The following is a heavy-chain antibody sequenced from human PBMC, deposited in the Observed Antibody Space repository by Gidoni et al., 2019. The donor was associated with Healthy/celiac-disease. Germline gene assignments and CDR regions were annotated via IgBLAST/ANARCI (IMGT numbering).Heavy chain of an antibody. Sequence: QVQLVESVGGVVQPGRSLRLYCSAYGFTLSSSCMTLVRRAPGKGLEWVAVRSYEGSNKYYAESVKGRFTISRDKSKNTLYLQMNSLRDEETAVYYCAKAHGGLLTIFGVVDPHYYYYGMDVWGQGTTVTVSS. D-gene: IGHD3-3*01. V-gene: IGHV3-30*18. J-gene: IGHJ6*02. CDR2: RSYEGSNK. CDR1: GFTLSSSC. CDR3: AKAHGGLLTIFGVVDPHYYYYGMDV.